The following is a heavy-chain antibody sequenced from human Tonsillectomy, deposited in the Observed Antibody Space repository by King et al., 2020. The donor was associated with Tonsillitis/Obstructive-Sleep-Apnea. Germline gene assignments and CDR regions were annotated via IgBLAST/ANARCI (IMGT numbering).Heavy chain of an antibody. J-gene: IGHJ4*02. CDR2: IKQDGSEK. V-gene: IGHV3-7*01. CDR1: GFTFSSYW. Sequence: VQLVESGGGLVQPGGSLRLSCAASGFTFSSYWMSWVRQAPGKGLEWVANIKQDGSEKYYVDSVKGRFTISRDNAKNSLYLQVNSLRAEDTAVYYCALSEMAAGSYFDYWGQGTLVTVSS. CDR3: ALSEMAAGSYFDY. D-gene: IGHD5-24*01.